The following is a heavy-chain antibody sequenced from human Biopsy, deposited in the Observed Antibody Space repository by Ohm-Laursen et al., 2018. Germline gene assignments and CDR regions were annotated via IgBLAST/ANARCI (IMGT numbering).Heavy chain of an antibody. V-gene: IGHV1-69*04. Sequence: SVKVSCKASGDTFSRSAFFWVRQAPGQGLVYLGRIIPIVGITNNAQTFQGRITLTADKSTFMVYMELSRLRSDDTAIYYCARGGSGSGYYGMDVWGQGATVSVSS. J-gene: IGHJ6*02. CDR2: IIPIVGIT. CDR3: ARGGSGSGYYGMDV. D-gene: IGHD3-10*01. CDR1: GDTFSRSA.